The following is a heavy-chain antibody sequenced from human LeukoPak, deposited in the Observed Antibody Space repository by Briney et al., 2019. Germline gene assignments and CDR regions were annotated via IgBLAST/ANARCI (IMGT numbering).Heavy chain of an antibody. V-gene: IGHV3-21*01. D-gene: IGHD3-3*01. Sequence: GGSLRLSCAASGFTFSSYSMNWVRQAPGRGLEWVSSISSSSSYIYYADSVKGRFTISRDNAKNSLYLQMNSLRAEDTAVYYCASSNYDFWSGYYTPPYYFDYWGQGTLVTVSS. CDR1: GFTFSSYS. CDR2: ISSSSSYI. J-gene: IGHJ4*02. CDR3: ASSNYDFWSGYYTPPYYFDY.